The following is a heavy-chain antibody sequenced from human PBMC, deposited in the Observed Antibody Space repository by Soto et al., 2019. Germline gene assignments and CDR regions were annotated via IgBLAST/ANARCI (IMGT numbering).Heavy chain of an antibody. V-gene: IGHV3-15*04. Sequence: DVLLVESGGGLVEPGGSLRLSCAASGFTFYKAFLSWVRQAPGKGLEWVGHIGGNTERGTTTYAAPVKGRFTISRDDSKTTMYLQMDSLDIEDTAVYYCTITGGYSNSHHWFESWGQGTPVIVSS. CDR2: IGGNTERGTT. CDR3: TITGGYSNSHHWFES. J-gene: IGHJ5*01. D-gene: IGHD6-13*01. CDR1: GFTFYKAF.